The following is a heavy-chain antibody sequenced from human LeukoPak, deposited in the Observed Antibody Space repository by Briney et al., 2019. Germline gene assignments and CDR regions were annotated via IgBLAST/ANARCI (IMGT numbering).Heavy chain of an antibody. CDR2: IFSTSSYI. CDR3: ARALFGELLDGMDV. Sequence: GGSLRLSCAASGFTFSSYSMNWVRQAPGKVLEWVSSIFSTSSYIYYADSVKGRFTISRDNAKNSLYLQMNSLRAEDTAVYYCARALFGELLDGMDVWGQGTTVTVSS. J-gene: IGHJ6*02. V-gene: IGHV3-21*01. CDR1: GFTFSSYS. D-gene: IGHD3-10*02.